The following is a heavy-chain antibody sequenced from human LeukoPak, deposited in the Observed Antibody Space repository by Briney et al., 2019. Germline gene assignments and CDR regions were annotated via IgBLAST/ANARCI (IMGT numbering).Heavy chain of an antibody. CDR1: GFTFSSYS. D-gene: IGHD1-20*01. CDR3: ATLITGDYYGMDV. Sequence: GGSLRLSCAASGFTFSSYSMNWVRQAPGKGLEWVSSISSSSSYIYYADSVKGRFTISRDNAKNSLYLQMNSLRAEDTAVYYCATLITGDYYGMDVWGQGTTVSV. CDR2: ISSSSSYI. V-gene: IGHV3-21*01. J-gene: IGHJ6*02.